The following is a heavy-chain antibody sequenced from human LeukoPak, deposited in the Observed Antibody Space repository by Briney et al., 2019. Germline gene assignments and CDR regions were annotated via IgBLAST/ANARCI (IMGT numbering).Heavy chain of an antibody. Sequence: ASVKVSCKASGYTFTSYGISWVRQAPGQGLEWMGWISAYNGNTNYAQKLQGRVTMTTDTSTSTAYMELRSLRSDDTAVYYCAREGATMVHQAGYYYYMDVWGKGTTVTVSS. J-gene: IGHJ6*03. CDR1: GYTFTSYG. CDR3: AREGATMVHQAGYYYYMDV. CDR2: ISAYNGNT. V-gene: IGHV1-18*01. D-gene: IGHD3-10*01.